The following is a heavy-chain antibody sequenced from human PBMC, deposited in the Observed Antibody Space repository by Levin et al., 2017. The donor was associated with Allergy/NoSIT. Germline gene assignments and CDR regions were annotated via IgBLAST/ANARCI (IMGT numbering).Heavy chain of an antibody. CDR3: ARDVDQFDSHGYS. J-gene: IGHJ4*02. D-gene: IGHD2-2*03. CDR2: IYYNGGT. Sequence: SQTLSLTCSVSGGSISSNSNYWGWIRQPPGKGLEWIGRIYYNGGTYYNPSLKSRVTISPDTSKNQFYLRLTSVTAAGTAVYYCARDVDQFDSHGYSWRRGILVTVSS. V-gene: IGHV4-39*07. CDR1: GGSISSNSNY.